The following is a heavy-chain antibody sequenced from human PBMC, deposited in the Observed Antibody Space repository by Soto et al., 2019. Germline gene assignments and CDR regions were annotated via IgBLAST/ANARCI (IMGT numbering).Heavy chain of an antibody. D-gene: IGHD1-26*01. CDR1: GGSISSYY. CDR2: IYYSGST. CDR3: ARTERGIVGATSYFDI. V-gene: IGHV4-59*08. Sequence: SETLSLTCTVSGGSISSYYWSWIRQPPGKGLEWIGYIYYSGSTNYNPSLKSRVTISVDTSKNQFSLKLSSVTAADTAVYYCARTERGIVGATSYFDIWGQGTLVTVSS. J-gene: IGHJ4*02.